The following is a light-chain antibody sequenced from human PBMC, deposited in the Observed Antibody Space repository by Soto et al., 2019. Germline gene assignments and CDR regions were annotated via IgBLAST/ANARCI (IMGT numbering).Light chain of an antibody. CDR1: RSNIGAGYD. Sequence: QSVLTQPPSESGAPGQRVTISCTGSRSNIGAGYDVHWYQQLPGTAPKLLIYDNTNRPSGVPDRFSGSKSGTSASLAITGLQAEDLSYYYCQSYDRSMSGSRVFGTGTKVTDL. V-gene: IGLV1-40*01. CDR2: DNT. CDR3: QSYDRSMSGSRV. J-gene: IGLJ1*01.